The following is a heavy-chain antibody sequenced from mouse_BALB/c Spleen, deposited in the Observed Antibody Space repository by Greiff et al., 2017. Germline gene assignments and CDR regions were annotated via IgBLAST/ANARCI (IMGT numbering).Heavy chain of an antibody. CDR3: ARSGTTAD. V-gene: IGHV1-80*01. CDR2: IYPGDGDT. J-gene: IGHJ3*01. Sequence: QVQLKESGAELVRPGSSVKISCKASGYAFSSYWMNWVKQRPGQGLEWIGQIYPGDGDTNYNGKFKGKATLTADKSSSTAYMQLSSLTSEDSAVYFCARSGTTADWGQGTLVTVSA. D-gene: IGHD1-2*01. CDR1: GYAFSSYW.